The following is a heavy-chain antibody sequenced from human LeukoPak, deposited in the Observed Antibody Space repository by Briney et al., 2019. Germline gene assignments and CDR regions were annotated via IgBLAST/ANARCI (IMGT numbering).Heavy chain of an antibody. J-gene: IGHJ4*02. V-gene: IGHV3-7*04. CDR2: IKQDGSEK. CDR3: ARVAYCGGDCYSLYYFDY. CDR1: GFTFSSYW. Sequence: NPGGSPRLSCAASGFTFSSYWMSWVRQAPGKGLEWVANIKQDGSEKYYVDSVKGRFTISRDNAKNSLYLQMNSLRAEDTAVYYCARVAYCGGDCYSLYYFDYWGQGTLVTVSS. D-gene: IGHD2-21*02.